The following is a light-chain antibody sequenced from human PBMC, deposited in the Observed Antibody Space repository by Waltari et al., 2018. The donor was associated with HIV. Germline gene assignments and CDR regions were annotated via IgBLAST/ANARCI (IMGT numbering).Light chain of an antibody. CDR1: RSHVGGYHF. V-gene: IGLV2-8*01. CDR2: DVN. CDR3: SAYAGSNNLVL. J-gene: IGLJ2*01. Sequence: SALTPPPSASGSLAQSVTIPCTGTRSHVGGYHFVSCYQQYPGEAAKLIIYDVNKRPSVVPDRFPGSKSGNTASVTVSGLQGEDEAQYYCSAYAGSNNLVLFGGGTKLTVL.